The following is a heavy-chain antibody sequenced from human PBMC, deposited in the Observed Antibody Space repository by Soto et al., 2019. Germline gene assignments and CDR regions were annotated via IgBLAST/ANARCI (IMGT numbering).Heavy chain of an antibody. V-gene: IGHV4-30-4*01. CDR1: GGSISSGDYY. CDR2: IYYSGST. J-gene: IGHJ5*02. CDR3: ASALRGPEGFDP. Sequence: SETLSLTCTVSGGSISSGDYYWRWIRQPPGKGLEWIGYIYYSGSTYYNPSLKSRVTISVDTSKNQFSLKLSSVTAADTAVYYCASALRGPEGFDPWGQGTLVTVSS.